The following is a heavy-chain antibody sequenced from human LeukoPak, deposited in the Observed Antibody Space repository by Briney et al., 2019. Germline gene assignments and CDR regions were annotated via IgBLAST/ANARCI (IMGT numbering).Heavy chain of an antibody. V-gene: IGHV3-30-3*01. CDR2: ISYDGSNK. CDR3: ARGHYDILTGYYTRFDY. CDR1: GFTFSSYA. D-gene: IGHD3-9*01. Sequence: GRSLRLSCAASGFTFSSYAMDWVRQAPGKGLEWVAVISYDGSNKYYADSVKGRFTISIANSKNTLYLQMNSLRAEDTAVYYCARGHYDILTGYYTRFDYWGEGTLVTVSS. J-gene: IGHJ4*02.